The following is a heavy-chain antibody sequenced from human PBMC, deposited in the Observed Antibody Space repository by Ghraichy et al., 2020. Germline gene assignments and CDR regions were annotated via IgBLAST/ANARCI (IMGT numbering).Heavy chain of an antibody. V-gene: IGHV3-23*01. CDR2: ISGSGGST. J-gene: IGHJ4*02. Sequence: GESLNISCAASGFTFSSYAMSWVRQAPGKGLEWVSAISGSGGSTYYADSVKGRFTISRDNSKNTLYLQMNSLRAEDTAVYYCATSLAAAGTGEGYWGQGTLVTVSS. CDR1: GFTFSSYA. CDR3: ATSLAAAGTGEGY. D-gene: IGHD6-13*01.